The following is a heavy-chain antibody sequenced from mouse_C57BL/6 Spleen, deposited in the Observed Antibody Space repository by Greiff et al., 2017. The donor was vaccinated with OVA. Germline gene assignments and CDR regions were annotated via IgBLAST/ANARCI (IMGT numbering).Heavy chain of an antibody. CDR2: ISSGSSTI. Sequence: EVQRVESGGGLVKPGGSLKLSCAASGFTFSDYGMHWVRQAPEKGLEWVAYISSGSSTIYYADTVKGRFTISRDNAKNTLFLQMTSLRSEDTAMYYCASGYYGSSYAMDYWGQGTSVTVSS. CDR3: ASGYYGSSYAMDY. J-gene: IGHJ4*01. V-gene: IGHV5-17*01. D-gene: IGHD1-1*01. CDR1: GFTFSDYG.